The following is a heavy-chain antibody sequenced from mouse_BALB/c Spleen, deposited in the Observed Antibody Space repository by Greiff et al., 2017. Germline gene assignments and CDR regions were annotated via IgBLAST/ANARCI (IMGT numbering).Heavy chain of an antibody. CDR2: IYPGNSDT. CDR3: TRRDITTVDFDV. V-gene: IGHV1-5*01. CDR1: GYTFTSYW. D-gene: IGHD1-1*01. Sequence: EVQLQQSGTVLARPGASVKMSCKASGYTFTSYWMHWVKQRPGQGLEWIGAIYPGNSDTSYNQKFKGKAKLTAVTSTSTAYMELSSLTNEDSAVYYCTRRDITTVDFDVWGAGTTVTVSS. J-gene: IGHJ1*01.